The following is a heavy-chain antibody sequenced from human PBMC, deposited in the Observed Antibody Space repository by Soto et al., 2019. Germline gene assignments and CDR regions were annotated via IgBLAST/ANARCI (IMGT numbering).Heavy chain of an antibody. CDR3: ARGDVVVVAATYANYYYYYGMDV. J-gene: IGHJ6*02. CDR1: GGSISSSNW. D-gene: IGHD2-15*01. CDR2: IYHSGST. Sequence: SETLSLTCAVSGGSISSSNWWSWVRQPPGKGLEWIGEIYHSGSTNYNPSLKSRVTISVDKSKNQFSLKLSSVTAADTAVYYCARGDVVVVAATYANYYYYYGMDVWGQGTMVTVSS. V-gene: IGHV4-4*02.